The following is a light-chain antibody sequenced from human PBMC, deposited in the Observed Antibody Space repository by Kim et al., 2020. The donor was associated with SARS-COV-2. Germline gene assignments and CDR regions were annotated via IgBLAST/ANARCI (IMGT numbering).Light chain of an antibody. CDR3: NSRDSGGFHWV. J-gene: IGLJ3*02. V-gene: IGLV3-19*01. CDR1: SLRTYY. CDR2: DKS. Sequence: SSELTQDSAVSVALGQTVTITCQGDSLRTYYASWYQHKPGQAPILVIFDKSNRPSGIPHRFSGSGSGCTASLTITGAQAEDEADYYCNSRDSGGFHWVFG.